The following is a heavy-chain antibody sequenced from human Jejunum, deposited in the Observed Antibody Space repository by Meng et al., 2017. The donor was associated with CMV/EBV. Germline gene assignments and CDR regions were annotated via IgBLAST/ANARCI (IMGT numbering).Heavy chain of an antibody. J-gene: IGHJ4*02. CDR3: ARGYCSVDNCYNFDY. Sequence: SGGSITSGDHYWSWIRQPTGKGLEWIGYNYYSENNYYKQSHKSRVAMSVDTSKNQFSLKLSSVTAADTAVYYCARGYCSVDNCYNFDYWGQGTLVTVSS. D-gene: IGHD2-15*01. V-gene: IGHV4-30-4*01. CDR2: NYYSENN. CDR1: GGSITSGDHY.